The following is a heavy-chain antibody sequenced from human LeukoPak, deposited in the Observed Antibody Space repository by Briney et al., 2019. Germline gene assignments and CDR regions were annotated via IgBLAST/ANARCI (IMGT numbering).Heavy chain of an antibody. CDR1: GYTFTDYY. J-gene: IGHJ4*02. D-gene: IGHD3-3*01. CDR2: INPNTGVT. CDR3: VPSTSTKSFGVATPYYFDY. V-gene: IGHV1-2*02. Sequence: ASVKVSCKTSGYTFTDYYINWVRQAPGQGLEYMGGINPNTGVTKYAQKFQGRVTMTRDTSISTAYVDLSGLRSDDTAVYYCVPSTSTKSFGVATPYYFDYWGQGTQVTVSS.